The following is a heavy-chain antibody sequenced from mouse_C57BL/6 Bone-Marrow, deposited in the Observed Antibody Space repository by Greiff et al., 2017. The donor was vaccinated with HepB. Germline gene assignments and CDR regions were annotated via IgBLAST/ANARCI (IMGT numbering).Heavy chain of an antibody. V-gene: IGHV1-55*01. CDR3: ARGAYYSPPPGFAY. D-gene: IGHD2-12*01. Sequence: QVQLQQPGAELVKPGASVKMSCKASGYTFTSYWITWVKQRPGQGLEWIGDIYPGSGSTNYNEKFKSKATLTVDTSSSPAYMQLSSLTSEDAAVYYCARGAYYSPPPGFAYWGQGTLVTVSA. J-gene: IGHJ3*01. CDR2: IYPGSGST. CDR1: GYTFTSYW.